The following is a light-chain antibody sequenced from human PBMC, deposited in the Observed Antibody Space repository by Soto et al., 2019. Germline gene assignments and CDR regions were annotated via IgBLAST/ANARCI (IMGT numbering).Light chain of an antibody. Sequence: QSVLTQPPSVSGAPGQRVTISCTGSSSNIGAGYDVHWYQQLPGTAPKLLIYGNSNRPSGVPDRFSGSKSDTSASLAITGLQAEDEADYYCKSYDSSLSGSKVFGGGTKLTVL. J-gene: IGLJ3*02. CDR3: KSYDSSLSGSKV. CDR1: SSNIGAGYD. CDR2: GNS. V-gene: IGLV1-40*01.